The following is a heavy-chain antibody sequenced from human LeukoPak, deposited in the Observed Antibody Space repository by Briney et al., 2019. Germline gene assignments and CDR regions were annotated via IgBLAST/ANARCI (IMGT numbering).Heavy chain of an antibody. CDR1: GGSILSTNW. V-gene: IGHV4-4*02. CDR2: VHLSGAS. Sequence: SETLSLTCAVSGGSILSTNWWSWVRQRPGRGLEWIGEVHLSGASDCNPSLKRRVNLSHDKPRTQLSLELTPLTAADTAIYYHARESRAFSPFGFWGQGTLVTVSP. D-gene: IGHD3-10*01. J-gene: IGHJ4*02. CDR3: ARESRAFSPFGF.